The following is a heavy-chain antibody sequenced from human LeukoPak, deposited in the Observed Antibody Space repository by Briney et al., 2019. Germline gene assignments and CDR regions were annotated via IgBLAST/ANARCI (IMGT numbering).Heavy chain of an antibody. Sequence: GGSLRLSCAASGFTVSSNYMSWVRQAPGKGLEWVSVIYSGGGTYYADSVKGRFTISRDNSKNTLYLQMNSLRAEDTAVYYCARGASSSWYDGPLPSEYFQHWGQGTLVTVSS. CDR2: IYSGGGT. J-gene: IGHJ1*01. CDR1: GFTVSSNY. V-gene: IGHV3-66*01. D-gene: IGHD6-13*01. CDR3: ARGASSSWYDGPLPSEYFQH.